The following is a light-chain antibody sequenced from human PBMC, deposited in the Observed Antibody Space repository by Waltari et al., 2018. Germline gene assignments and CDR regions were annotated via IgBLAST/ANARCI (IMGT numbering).Light chain of an antibody. CDR1: QSVSSN. Sequence: EIVMTQSPATLSVSPGERATLSCRASQSVSSNLAWYQQKPGQAPRLLIYGASTRATGIPARFSGSGSGTEFTLTISSLQSEDFAVYYCQQYNNWLTFGQGTKVESK. J-gene: IGKJ1*01. CDR2: GAS. CDR3: QQYNNWLT. V-gene: IGKV3-15*01.